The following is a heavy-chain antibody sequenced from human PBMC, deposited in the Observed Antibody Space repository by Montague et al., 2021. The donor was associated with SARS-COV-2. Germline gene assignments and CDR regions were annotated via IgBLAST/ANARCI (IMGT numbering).Heavy chain of an antibody. Sequence: SETLSLTCAVYGGSFSGYYWSWIRQPPGKGPEWIGEINHSGSTNYNPSLKSRVTISVDTSKNQFSLKLSSVTAADTAVYYCARGLRQRLLWFGINNWFDPWGQGTLVTVAS. CDR3: ARGLRQRLLWFGINNWFDP. CDR1: GGSFSGYY. J-gene: IGHJ5*02. CDR2: INHSGST. D-gene: IGHD3-10*01. V-gene: IGHV4-34*01.